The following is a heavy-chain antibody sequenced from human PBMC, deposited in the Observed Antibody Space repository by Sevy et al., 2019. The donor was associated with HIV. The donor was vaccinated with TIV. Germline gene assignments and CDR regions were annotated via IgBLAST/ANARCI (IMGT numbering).Heavy chain of an antibody. CDR3: ARGTYRSMKGGWFDP. J-gene: IGHJ5*02. Sequence: GGSLRLSCAASGFTFSSYAMHWVRQAPGKGLEWVAVISYDGSNKYYADSMKGRFTISRDNSKNTLYLQMNSLRAEDTAVYYCARGTYRSMKGGWFDPWGQGTLVTVSS. CDR1: GFTFSSYA. V-gene: IGHV3-30-3*01. D-gene: IGHD3-16*02. CDR2: ISYDGSNK.